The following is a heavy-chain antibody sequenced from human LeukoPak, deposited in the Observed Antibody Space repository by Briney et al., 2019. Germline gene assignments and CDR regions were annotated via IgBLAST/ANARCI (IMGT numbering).Heavy chain of an antibody. CDR2: IKSKTDGGTT. D-gene: IGHD3-3*01. CDR1: GFTFSNAW. J-gene: IGHJ5*02. CDR3: TTILTIFGVVTPYNWFDP. V-gene: IGHV3-15*01. Sequence: GGSLRLSCAASGFTFSNAWMSWVRQAPGKGLEWVGRIKSKTDGGTTDYAAPVKGRFTISRDESKNTLYLQMNSLKTEDTAVYYCTTILTIFGVVTPYNWFDPWGQGTLVTVSS.